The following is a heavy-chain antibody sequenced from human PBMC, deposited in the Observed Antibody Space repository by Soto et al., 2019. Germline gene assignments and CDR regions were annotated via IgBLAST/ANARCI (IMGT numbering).Heavy chain of an antibody. CDR3: ARGRDAYKLGNV. Sequence: QVQLQQWGAGLLKPSETLSLTCAVYGGSLSDYYWSWIRQSPGKGLEWLGEIHPSGSPHYSPSLNSRVTMSVDTSKNQFSLRLTSVTAADTAVYYCARGRDAYKLGNVWGPGTTVTVSS. J-gene: IGHJ6*02. CDR1: GGSLSDYY. V-gene: IGHV4-34*01. CDR2: IHPSGSP. D-gene: IGHD1-1*01.